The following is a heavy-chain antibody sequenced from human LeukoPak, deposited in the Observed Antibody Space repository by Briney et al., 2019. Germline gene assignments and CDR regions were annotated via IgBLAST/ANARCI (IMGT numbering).Heavy chain of an antibody. CDR1: GGSFSGYY. J-gene: IGHJ4*02. D-gene: IGHD6-13*01. V-gene: IGHV4-34*01. Sequence: SETLSLTCAVYGGSFSGYYWSWIRQPPGKGLEWIGEINHSGSTNYNPSLKSRVTISVDTSKNQFSLKLSSVTAADTAVYYCARTLGGVAAAGTFDHWGQGTLVTVSS. CDR3: ARTLGGVAAAGTFDH. CDR2: INHSGST.